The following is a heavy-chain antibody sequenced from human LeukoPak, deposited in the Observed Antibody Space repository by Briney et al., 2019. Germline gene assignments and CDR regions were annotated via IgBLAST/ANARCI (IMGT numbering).Heavy chain of an antibody. D-gene: IGHD5-18*01. CDR3: AKFQYSYGPPFDI. CDR2: ISYDGSNK. J-gene: IGHJ3*02. Sequence: GESLRLSCAASGFTFSSYGMHWVRQAPGKGLEWVAVISYDGSNKYYADSVKGRFTISRDNSKNTLYLQMNSLRAEDTAVYYCAKFQYSYGPPFDIWGQGTMVTVSS. CDR1: GFTFSSYG. V-gene: IGHV3-30*18.